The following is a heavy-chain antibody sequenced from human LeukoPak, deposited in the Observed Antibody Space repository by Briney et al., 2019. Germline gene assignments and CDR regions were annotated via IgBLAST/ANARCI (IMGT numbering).Heavy chain of an antibody. D-gene: IGHD4-17*01. CDR2: IRYDGITE. CDR1: GFSFSGYG. J-gene: IGHJ4*02. V-gene: IGHV3-30*02. CDR3: AALHTGTFVDY. Sequence: GGSLRLSCAASGFSFSGYGMHWVRQVPGKGLEWVAFIRYDGITEFYIDSVKGRFAISRDNSKNTLSLQMNSLRTEDTAVYYCAALHTGTFVDYWGQGTLVTVSS.